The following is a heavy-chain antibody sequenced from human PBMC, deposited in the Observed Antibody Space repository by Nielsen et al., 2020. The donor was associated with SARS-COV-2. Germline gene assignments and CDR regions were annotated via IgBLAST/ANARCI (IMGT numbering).Heavy chain of an antibody. Sequence: GGSLRLSCAASGFTFSNDAMSWVRQAPGKGLEWVSFISGSGSDTYYADSVKGRFTISRDNAKNSLHLQMNSLRAEDTAFYYCARGRRVGTTLFEYWGQGTLVTVSS. D-gene: IGHD1-14*01. J-gene: IGHJ4*02. V-gene: IGHV3-21*04. CDR1: GFTFSNDA. CDR2: ISGSGSDT. CDR3: ARGRRVGTTLFEY.